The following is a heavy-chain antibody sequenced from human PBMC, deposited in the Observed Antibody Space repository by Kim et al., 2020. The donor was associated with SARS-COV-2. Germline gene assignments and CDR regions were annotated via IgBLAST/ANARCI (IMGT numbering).Heavy chain of an antibody. Sequence: GGSLRLSCTASGFTLSSYAMHWVRQAPGKGLEWVSGITGTGGNTYYPDSVKGRFSVSRDNSKNTLYLQLNSLRADDTAKYFCARDGYNCIAFDIWGPGTMVTVSS. CDR1: GFTLSSYA. V-gene: IGHV3-23*01. CDR2: ITGTGGNT. D-gene: IGHD5-12*01. CDR3: ARDGYNCIAFDI. J-gene: IGHJ3*02.